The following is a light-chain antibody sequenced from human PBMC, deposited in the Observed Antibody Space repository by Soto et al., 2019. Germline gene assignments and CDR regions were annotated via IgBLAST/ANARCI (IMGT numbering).Light chain of an antibody. V-gene: IGLV2-14*03. J-gene: IGLJ1*01. Sequence: QSALTQPASVSGSPGQSITISCTGNRSDVGGYNSVSWYQHHPGKAPKLMIFDVSDRPSGVSSRFSGSKSGNTASLTISVLQAEDEADYYCSSYTTSSTPHYVFGPGTKVTVL. CDR1: RSDVGGYNS. CDR2: DVS. CDR3: SSYTTSSTPHYV.